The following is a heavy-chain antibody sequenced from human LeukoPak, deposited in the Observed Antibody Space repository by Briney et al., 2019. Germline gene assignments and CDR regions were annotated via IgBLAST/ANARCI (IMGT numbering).Heavy chain of an antibody. CDR3: ARENRGGTSISSHIYYFDY. Sequence: ASVKVSCEASGYSFTIFYLHWLRQAPGQGLEWMGWINPNSGGTNFAQKFQGRVTMTRDTSISTAYMELSRLRSDDTAVYYCARENRGGTSISSHIYYFDYWGQGTLVTVSS. J-gene: IGHJ4*02. CDR2: INPNSGGT. D-gene: IGHD1-14*01. CDR1: GYSFTIFY. V-gene: IGHV1-2*02.